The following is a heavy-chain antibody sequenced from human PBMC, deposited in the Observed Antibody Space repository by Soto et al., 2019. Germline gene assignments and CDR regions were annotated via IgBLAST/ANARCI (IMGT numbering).Heavy chain of an antibody. CDR2: ISSSSSYI. Sequence: GGSLRLSCAASGFTFSSYAMSWVRQAPGKGLEWVSSISSSSSYIYYADSVKGRFTISRDNAKNSLYLQMNSLRAEDTAVYYCARNLYYDSSGYYPYYYYGMDVWGQGTTVTVSS. J-gene: IGHJ6*02. CDR3: ARNLYYDSSGYYPYYYYGMDV. V-gene: IGHV3-21*01. D-gene: IGHD3-22*01. CDR1: GFTFSSYA.